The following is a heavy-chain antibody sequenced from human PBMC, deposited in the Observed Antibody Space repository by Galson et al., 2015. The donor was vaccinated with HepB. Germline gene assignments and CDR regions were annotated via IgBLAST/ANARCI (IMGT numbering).Heavy chain of an antibody. CDR2: ITWNSGVV. CDR1: GFTFDDYA. V-gene: IGHV3-9*01. CDR3: AKDRNSGSYYSALFDY. D-gene: IGHD1-26*01. J-gene: IGHJ4*02. Sequence: SLRLSCAASGFTFDDYAMHWVRQVPGKGLECVSTITWNSGVVVYADSVKGRFTISRDNAKNSLYLQMNGLRPEDTALYYCAKDRNSGSYYSALFDYWGQGILVTVSS.